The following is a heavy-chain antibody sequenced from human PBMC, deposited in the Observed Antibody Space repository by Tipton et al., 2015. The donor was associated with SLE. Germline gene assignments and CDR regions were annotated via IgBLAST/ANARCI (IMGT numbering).Heavy chain of an antibody. CDR3: AKSHTVDYYDSSGYGPLWY. Sequence: GSLRLSCAASGFTFSSYAMSWVRQAPGKGLEWVSAISGSGGSTYYADSVKGRFTISRDNSKNTLYLQMNSLRAEDTAVYYCAKSHTVDYYDSSGYGPLWYWGQGTLVTVSS. D-gene: IGHD3-22*01. J-gene: IGHJ4*02. CDR2: ISGSGGST. V-gene: IGHV3-23*01. CDR1: GFTFSSYA.